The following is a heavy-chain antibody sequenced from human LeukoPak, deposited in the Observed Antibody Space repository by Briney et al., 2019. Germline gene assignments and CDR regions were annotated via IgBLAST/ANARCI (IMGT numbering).Heavy chain of an antibody. D-gene: IGHD3-22*01. Sequence: ASVKVSCKASGYTFTGYYMHWVRQAPGQGLEWMGWISAYNGNTNYAQKLQGRVTMTTDTSTSTAYMELRSLRSDDTAVYYCARDDYYDSSGGNPLHYFDYWGQGTLVTVSS. CDR2: ISAYNGNT. CDR3: ARDDYYDSSGGNPLHYFDY. J-gene: IGHJ4*02. V-gene: IGHV1-18*04. CDR1: GYTFTGYY.